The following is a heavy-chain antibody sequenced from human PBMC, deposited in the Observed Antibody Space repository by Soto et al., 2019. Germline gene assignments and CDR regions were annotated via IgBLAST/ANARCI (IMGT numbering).Heavy chain of an antibody. V-gene: IGHV3-23*01. D-gene: IGHD2-21*01. CDR3: ANAFSFSVVHHVVFAS. CDR1: DFIFGTFA. Sequence: YLRLSSVGSDFIFGTFAMSWVRQAPGKGLEWVSGINGDGETTYYADSVKGRFTVSRDNSKNTLYLQMDSLTADDTALYFCANAFSFSVVHHVVFASWGQG. J-gene: IGHJ5*02. CDR2: INGDGETT.